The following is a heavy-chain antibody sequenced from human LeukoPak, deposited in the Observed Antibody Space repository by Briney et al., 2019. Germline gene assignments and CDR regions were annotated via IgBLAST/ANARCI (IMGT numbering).Heavy chain of an antibody. CDR3: ARGHTSCLDY. CDR1: GYTFTTYG. D-gene: IGHD2-2*01. V-gene: IGHV1-18*01. CDR2: ISAYNGNT. Sequence: EAPLKVSCKASGYTFTTYGISWVRHAPGQGLERMGWISAYNGNTNYAQKLQGGVTMPTDTSTSTPYMELGSLRSDDTAVYSCARGHTSCLDYWGQGTLVTVSS. J-gene: IGHJ4*02.